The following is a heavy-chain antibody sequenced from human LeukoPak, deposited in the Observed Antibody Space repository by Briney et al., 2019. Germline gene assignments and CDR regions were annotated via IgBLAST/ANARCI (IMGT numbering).Heavy chain of an antibody. Sequence: GGSLRLSCAASRFTFSSYDMHCVRHATGKGLEWVSAIGTAGDTYYPGSVKGRFTISRENAKNSLYLQMNSLRAEDTAVYYCARDQGGGSTDYYFDYWGQGTLVTVSS. J-gene: IGHJ4*02. V-gene: IGHV3-13*01. D-gene: IGHD3-10*01. CDR1: RFTFSSYD. CDR3: ARDQGGGSTDYYFDY. CDR2: IGTAGDT.